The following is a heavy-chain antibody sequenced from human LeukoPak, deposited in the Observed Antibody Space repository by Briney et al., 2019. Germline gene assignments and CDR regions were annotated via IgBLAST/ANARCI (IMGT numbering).Heavy chain of an antibody. V-gene: IGHV3-48*03. J-gene: IGHJ4*02. CDR3: ARGGWFFEQ. D-gene: IGHD6-19*01. Sequence: GGSLRLSCADSGFSFSTYEMNWVRQAPGKGLEWVSYISSSGSSIYHADSVKGRFTISRDNAKNSLFLQMNSLRAEDTAVYYCARGGWFFEQWAQGTLVTVSS. CDR2: ISSSGSSI. CDR1: GFSFSTYE.